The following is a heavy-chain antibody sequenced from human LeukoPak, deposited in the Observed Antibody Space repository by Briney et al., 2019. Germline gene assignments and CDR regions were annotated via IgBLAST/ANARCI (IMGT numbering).Heavy chain of an antibody. CDR2: IRQDGSEK. CDR1: GFTFSSYW. J-gene: IGHJ6*03. D-gene: IGHD1-26*01. Sequence: GGSLRLSCAASGFTFSSYWLTWVRQAPGKGLEWVANIRQDGSEKFYVDSVKGRFTISRDSAKSSLYLQMNSLRAEDTAVYYCAKVAEVGATGYYYMDVWGKGTTVTISS. CDR3: AKVAEVGATGYYYMDV. V-gene: IGHV3-7*01.